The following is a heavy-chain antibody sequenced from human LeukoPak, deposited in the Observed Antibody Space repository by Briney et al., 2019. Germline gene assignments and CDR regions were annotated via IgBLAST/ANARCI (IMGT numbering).Heavy chain of an antibody. J-gene: IGHJ4*02. CDR2: IYHSGST. CDR1: GRSFSSYY. CDR3: ARVGDSSGWLDY. Sequence: SETLSLTCTLSGRSFSSYYWSWIRQPPGKGLESIGSIYHSGSTYYNPSLKSRVTISVDTSKNQFSLKLSSVTAADTAVYYCARVGDSSGWLDYWGQGTLVTVSS. V-gene: IGHV4-59*08. D-gene: IGHD6-19*01.